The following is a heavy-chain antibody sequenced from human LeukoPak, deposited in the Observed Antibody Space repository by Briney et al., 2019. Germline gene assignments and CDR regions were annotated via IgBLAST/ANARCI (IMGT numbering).Heavy chain of an antibody. D-gene: IGHD6-13*01. CDR3: ARTPIRYSSSWYERYYFDY. CDR2: ISGSGGST. V-gene: IGHV3-23*01. CDR1: GFTFSSYA. J-gene: IGHJ4*02. Sequence: PGGSLRLSCAASGFTFSSYAMSWVRQAPGKGLEWVSVISGSGGSTYYADSVKGRFTISRDNSKNTLYLQMNSLRAEDTAVYYCARTPIRYSSSWYERYYFDYWGQGTLVTVSS.